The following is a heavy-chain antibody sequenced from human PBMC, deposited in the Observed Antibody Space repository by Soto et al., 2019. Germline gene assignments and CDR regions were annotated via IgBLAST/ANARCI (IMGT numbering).Heavy chain of an antibody. Sequence: GASVKVSCKASGGTFSSYAISWVRQAPGQGLEWMGGIIPIFGTANYAQKFQGRVTITADESTSTAYMELSSLRSEDTAVYYCAREGDYYDSSGSIDYWGQGTLVTVSS. CDR3: AREGDYYDSSGSIDY. CDR2: IIPIFGTA. CDR1: GGTFSSYA. J-gene: IGHJ4*02. V-gene: IGHV1-69*13. D-gene: IGHD3-22*01.